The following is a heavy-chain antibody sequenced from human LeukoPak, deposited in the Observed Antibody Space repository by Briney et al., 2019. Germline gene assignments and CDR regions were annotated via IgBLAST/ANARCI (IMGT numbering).Heavy chain of an antibody. CDR2: ISGSGGST. CDR1: GFTFSSYA. J-gene: IGHJ4*02. V-gene: IGHV3-23*01. D-gene: IGHD3-3*01. CDR3: ARDNYDFWSGYYSIYFDY. Sequence: QAGGSLRLSCAASGFTFSSYAMSWVRQAPGKGLGWVSAISGSGGSTYYADSVKGRFTISRDNSKNTLYLQMNSLRAEDTAVYYCARDNYDFWSGYYSIYFDYWGQGTLVTVSS.